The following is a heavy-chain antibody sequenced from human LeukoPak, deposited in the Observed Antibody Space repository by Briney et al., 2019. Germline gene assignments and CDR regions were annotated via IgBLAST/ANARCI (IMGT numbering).Heavy chain of an antibody. D-gene: IGHD1-26*01. J-gene: IGHJ3*02. V-gene: IGHV1-18*01. CDR3: AAVIVGATSGDAFDI. CDR2: ISAYNGNT. Sequence: AASVKVSCKASGYTFTSYGISWVRQAPGQGLEWMGWISAYNGNTNYAQKLQGRVTMTTDTSTSTAYMELRRLRSDDTAVYYCAAVIVGATSGDAFDIWGQGTMVTVSS. CDR1: GYTFTSYG.